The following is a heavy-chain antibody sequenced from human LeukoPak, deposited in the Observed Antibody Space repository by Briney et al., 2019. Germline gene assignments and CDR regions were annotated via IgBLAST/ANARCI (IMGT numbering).Heavy chain of an antibody. V-gene: IGHV4-61*01. D-gene: IGHD3/OR15-3a*01. CDR1: GYSISSGYF. Sequence: SETLSLTCTVSGYSISSGYFWGWIRQPPGKGLEWIGYIYYSGSTNYNPSLKSRVTISVDTSKNQFSLKLSSMTAADPAVYYCARNPLYYFWTVYYSGCFDPWGQGTLVTVSS. J-gene: IGHJ5*02. CDR2: IYYSGST. CDR3: ARNPLYYFWTVYYSGCFDP.